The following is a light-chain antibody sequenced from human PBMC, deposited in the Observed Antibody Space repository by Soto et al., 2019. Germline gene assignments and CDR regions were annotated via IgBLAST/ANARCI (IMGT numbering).Light chain of an antibody. J-gene: IGLJ1*01. CDR1: SSNIGGNS. CDR2: DDN. CDR3: GSWDSRLSAYG. Sequence: QSVLTQPPSVSAAPGQKVTISCSGSSSNIGGNSVSWYQQLPGTAPKLLIYDDNKRPSGIPDRVSGSKSGTSATLGITGFQSGDEADYYCGSWDSRLSAYGFGTGTKVTVL. V-gene: IGLV1-51*01.